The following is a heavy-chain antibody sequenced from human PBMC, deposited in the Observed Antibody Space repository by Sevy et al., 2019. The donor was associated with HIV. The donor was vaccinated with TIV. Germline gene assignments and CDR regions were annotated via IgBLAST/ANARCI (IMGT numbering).Heavy chain of an antibody. CDR1: GFTFSSYG. CDR2: IWYDGSNK. CDR3: ARHPIAAAYTRRAFDI. V-gene: IGHV3-33*04. D-gene: IGHD6-13*01. Sequence: GGCLRLSCAASGFTFSSYGMHCVRQAPGKGLEWVAVIWYDGSNKYYADSVKGRFTISRDNSKNTLYLQMNSLRAEDTAVYYCARHPIAAAYTRRAFDIWGQGTMVTVSS. J-gene: IGHJ3*02.